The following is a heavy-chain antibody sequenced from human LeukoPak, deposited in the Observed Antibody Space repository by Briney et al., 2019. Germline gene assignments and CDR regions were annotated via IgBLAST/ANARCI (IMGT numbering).Heavy chain of an antibody. Sequence: KSSETLSLTCTVSGGSISSYYWSWIRQPPGKGLEWIGYIYYSGSTNYNPSLKSRVTISVDTSKNQFSLNLSSVTAADTAVYYCASSRSSTSLIAFDYWGQGTLVTVSS. CDR2: IYYSGST. CDR1: GGSISSYY. D-gene: IGHD2-2*01. CDR3: ASSRSSTSLIAFDY. J-gene: IGHJ4*02. V-gene: IGHV4-59*01.